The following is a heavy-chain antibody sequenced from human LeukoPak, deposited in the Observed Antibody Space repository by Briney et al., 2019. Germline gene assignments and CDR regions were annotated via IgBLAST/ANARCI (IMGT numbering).Heavy chain of an antibody. D-gene: IGHD1-1*01. CDR2: ISSRSRPE. J-gene: IGHJ1*01. V-gene: IGHV3-21*01. Sequence: RPGASLRLSCAASAFSFSDYSMKWVRQAPGKGLGLVSSISSRSRPEYYAASVQGRFTISRDDAKNSLYQRMNSLRVEDMAVYYCVKDLMGRFLMGGTTAYLHHWGQGTLVTVSS. CDR3: VKDLMGRFLMGGTTAYLHH. CDR1: AFSFSDYS.